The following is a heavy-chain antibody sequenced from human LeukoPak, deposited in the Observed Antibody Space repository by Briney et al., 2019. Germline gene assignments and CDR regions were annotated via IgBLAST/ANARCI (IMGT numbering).Heavy chain of an antibody. D-gene: IGHD4-17*01. CDR2: IYHSGST. CDR3: AREIPDYASYYYMDV. Sequence: SETLSLTCAVSGYSISSGYYWGWIRQPPGKGLEWIGSIYHSGSTYYNPSHKSRVTISVDTSKNQFSLKLSSVTAADTAVYYCAREIPDYASYYYMDVWGKGTTVTVSS. V-gene: IGHV4-38-2*02. J-gene: IGHJ6*03. CDR1: GYSISSGYY.